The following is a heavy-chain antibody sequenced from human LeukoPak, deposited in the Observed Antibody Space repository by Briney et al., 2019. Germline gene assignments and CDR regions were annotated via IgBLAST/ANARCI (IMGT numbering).Heavy chain of an antibody. D-gene: IGHD6-19*01. V-gene: IGHV3-7*01. CDR3: ARDGAVAGAFDI. CDR1: GFTFSSYW. CDR2: IKQDGSEK. J-gene: IGHJ3*02. Sequence: GVSLRLSCAAPGFTFSSYWMSWVRQAPGKGLEWVANIKQDGSEKYYVDSVKGRFTISRDNAKNSLYLQMNSLRAEDTAVYYCARDGAVAGAFDIWGQGTMVTVSS.